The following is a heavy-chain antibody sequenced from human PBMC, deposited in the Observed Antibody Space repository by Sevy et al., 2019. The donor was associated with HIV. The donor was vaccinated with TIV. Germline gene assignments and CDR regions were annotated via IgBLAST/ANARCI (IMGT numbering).Heavy chain of an antibody. CDR3: ASVVVVPAAKYFYFYYMDV. J-gene: IGHJ6*03. CDR2: IYNSGST. D-gene: IGHD2-2*01. CDR1: GDSISNYY. V-gene: IGHV4-59*01. Sequence: SETLSLTCTVSGDSISNYYGSWIRQPPGKGLEWIGYIYNSGSTNYNPSLKSRVTISVDTCKNQFSLKLSSVTAADTAVYYCASVVVVPAAKYFYFYYMDVWGKGTTVTVSS.